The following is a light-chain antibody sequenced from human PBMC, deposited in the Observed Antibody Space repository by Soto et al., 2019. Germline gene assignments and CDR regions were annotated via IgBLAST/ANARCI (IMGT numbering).Light chain of an antibody. CDR3: SSYTRSSTLV. Sequence: QSVLTQPASVSGSPGQSITIACTGTSSDVGGYNYVSWYQQHPGKAPKLMIYEVSNRPSGVSNRFSGSKSGNTASLTISGLQAEDEADYYCSSYTRSSTLVVGTGTKLTVL. J-gene: IGLJ1*01. CDR2: EVS. V-gene: IGLV2-14*01. CDR1: SSDVGGYNY.